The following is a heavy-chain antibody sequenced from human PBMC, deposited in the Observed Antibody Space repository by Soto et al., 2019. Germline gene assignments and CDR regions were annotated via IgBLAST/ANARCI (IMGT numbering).Heavy chain of an antibody. J-gene: IGHJ3*02. Sequence: GGSLRLSCAASGFTVSSNYMSWVRQAPGKGLEWVSVIYSGGSTYYADSVKGRFTISRHNSKNTLYLQMNSLRAEDTAVYYCARAHEGAGIWNYAFDIWGQGTMVTVSS. CDR1: GFTVSSNY. CDR3: ARAHEGAGIWNYAFDI. CDR2: IYSGGST. V-gene: IGHV3-53*04. D-gene: IGHD1-7*01.